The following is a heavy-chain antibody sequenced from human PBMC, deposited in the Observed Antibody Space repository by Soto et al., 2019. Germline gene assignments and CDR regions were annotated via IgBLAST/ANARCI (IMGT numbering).Heavy chain of an antibody. J-gene: IGHJ3*02. CDR2: TSSSGSMI. Sequence: QVQLVESGGGLVKPGGSLRLSCVASGFTFSDYYMGWIRQAPGKWLEWVSNTSSSGSMIFYGDSVKGRFTISRDNANNALYLQMNSLRAEATAVYSCARDLNDMVSPSDAFDIWGQGTVVTVSS. CDR1: GFTFSDYY. CDR3: ARDLNDMVSPSDAFDI. V-gene: IGHV3-11*01. D-gene: IGHD2-8*01.